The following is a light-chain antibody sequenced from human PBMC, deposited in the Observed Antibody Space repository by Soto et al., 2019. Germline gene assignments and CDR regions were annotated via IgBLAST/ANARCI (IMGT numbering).Light chain of an antibody. J-gene: IGKJ5*01. V-gene: IGKV1-5*03. CDR3: QQYNVSSPT. CDR1: QTISSW. CDR2: TAS. Sequence: DIQMTQSPSTLSGSVGDRVTITCRASQTISSWLACYQQKPGKAPKLLIYTASTSKSGAPSRFSGSGSGTAFTLTIPGLQPDAFATYYCQQYNVSSPTFGQGTRLDIK.